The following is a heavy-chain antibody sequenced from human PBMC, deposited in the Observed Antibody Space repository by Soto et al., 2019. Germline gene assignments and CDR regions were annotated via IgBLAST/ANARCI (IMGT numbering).Heavy chain of an antibody. CDR2: IYYSGST. V-gene: IGHV4-61*01. CDR1: GGSVSSGSYY. Sequence: QVQLQESGPGLVKPSETLSLTCTVSGGSVSSGSYYWSWIRQPPGKGLEWIGYIYYSGSTNYNPSLKRRVTISVDTSKNQFSLKLSSVTAADTAVYYCARALGSYSNHYYYYGMDVWGQGTTVTVSS. D-gene: IGHD4-4*01. CDR3: ARALGSYSNHYYYYGMDV. J-gene: IGHJ6*02.